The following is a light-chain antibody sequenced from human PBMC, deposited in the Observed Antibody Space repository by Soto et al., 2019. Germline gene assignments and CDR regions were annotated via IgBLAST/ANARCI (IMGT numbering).Light chain of an antibody. CDR2: GAA. Sequence: DILLTQSPCSLSVSPGEGVTLSCMTSRIVXIDLPWYQQGAGQAPRVLVDGAATKATDRPGRLSGRGSATEFPLTINNLHSEDFAVYYCQQYRNWTRTFGQGTKVDIK. CDR1: RIVXID. V-gene: IGKV3-15*01. CDR3: QQYRNWTRT. J-gene: IGKJ1*01.